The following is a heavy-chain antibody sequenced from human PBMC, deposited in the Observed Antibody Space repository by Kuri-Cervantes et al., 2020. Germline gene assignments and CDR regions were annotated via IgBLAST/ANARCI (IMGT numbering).Heavy chain of an antibody. V-gene: IGHV3-66*02. D-gene: IGHD3-22*01. Sequence: GGSLRLPCAASGFTVSNHSVSWVRQAPGKGLECVSIIYSGGKTYYTDSVKGRFTISRDNFKNTLYLQMNSLRVEDTAVYYCVKGRGVSSGYWWGWYYNYGMVVWGQGPTVTVSS. J-gene: IGHJ6*02. CDR3: VKGRGVSSGYWWGWYYNYGMVV. CDR2: IYSGGKT. CDR1: GFTVSNHS.